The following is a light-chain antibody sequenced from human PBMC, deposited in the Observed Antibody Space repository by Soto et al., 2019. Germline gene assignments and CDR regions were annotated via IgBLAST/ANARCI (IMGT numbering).Light chain of an antibody. Sequence: EIVLTQSPATLSLSPGERATLSCRASQSVSSYLAWYQQKPGQAPRLLLYDASNRATGIPARFSGSGSGTDSKFTITILGPEDVAVYYCQHRNYCPPGVTFGQGTRLEIK. CDR3: QHRNYCPPGVT. J-gene: IGKJ5*01. CDR2: DAS. V-gene: IGKV3-11*01. CDR1: QSVSSY.